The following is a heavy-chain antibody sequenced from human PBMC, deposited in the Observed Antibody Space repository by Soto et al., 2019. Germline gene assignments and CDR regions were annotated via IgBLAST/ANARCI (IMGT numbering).Heavy chain of an antibody. J-gene: IGHJ4*02. Sequence: QVQLQESGPGLVKPSQTLSLTCTVSGDSISSGDHYWSWISQPPGKGLEWSGYIYYSGNTYSRPSLQSRVTISVDTSKNQFSLKLNSVTAADTAVYYCARGAYSDSSSYFDYWGQGTLGPVSS. V-gene: IGHV4-30-4*01. CDR2: IYYSGNT. CDR3: ARGAYSDSSSYFDY. CDR1: GDSISSGDHY. D-gene: IGHD6-6*01.